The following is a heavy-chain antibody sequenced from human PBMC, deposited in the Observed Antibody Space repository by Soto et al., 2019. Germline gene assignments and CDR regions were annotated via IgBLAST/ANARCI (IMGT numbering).Heavy chain of an antibody. Sequence: APVKVSCKASGYTFTGYYMHWVRQAPGQGLEWMGWINPNSGGTNYAQKFQGRVTMTRDTSISTAYMELSRLRSDDTAVYYCARXRSITMIVVVINDAFDIWGQGTMVTVSS. CDR2: INPNSGGT. CDR1: GYTFTGYY. CDR3: ARXRSITMIVVVINDAFDI. V-gene: IGHV1-2*02. J-gene: IGHJ3*02. D-gene: IGHD3-22*01.